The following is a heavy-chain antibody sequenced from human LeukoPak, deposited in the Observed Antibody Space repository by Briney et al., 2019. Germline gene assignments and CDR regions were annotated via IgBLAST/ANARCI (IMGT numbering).Heavy chain of an antibody. J-gene: IGHJ4*02. CDR2: INTGNGDT. V-gene: IGHV1-3*04. CDR3: ARDRTSYYDSRGYTFDY. D-gene: IGHD3-22*01. CDR1: GYTFTSYA. Sequence: PGASVTVSCKASGYTFTSYAMDWVRQAPGQRLEWMGWINTGNGDTKYSQKFQGRVTITRDTSASTAYMELSSLRSEDTAVYYCARDRTSYYDSRGYTFDYWGQGTLVTVSS.